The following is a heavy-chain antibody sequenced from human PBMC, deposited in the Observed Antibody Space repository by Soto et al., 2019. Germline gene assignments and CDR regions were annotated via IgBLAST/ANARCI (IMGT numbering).Heavy chain of an antibody. V-gene: IGHV3-23*01. D-gene: IGHD1-1*01. CDR3: TKDKHWYGMDV. CDR2: IDTSGGVT. CDR1: GGSISSTSYY. J-gene: IGHJ6*02. Sequence: ETLSLTCTVSGGSISSTSYYWTWVRQAPGKGPEWVSGIDTSGGVTKYADSVKGRFTISRDNSKNTLYLQMNSLRAEDTALYYCTKDKHWYGMDVWGQGTTVTVSS.